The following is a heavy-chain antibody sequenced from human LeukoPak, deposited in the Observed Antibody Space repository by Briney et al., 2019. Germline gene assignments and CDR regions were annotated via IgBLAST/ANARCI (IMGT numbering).Heavy chain of an antibody. D-gene: IGHD3-22*01. CDR1: GFTFSSYW. Sequence: PGGSLRLSCAASGFTFSSYWMYWVRQAPGKGLVWVARITSDGSSTSYADSVKGRFTISRDNAKNTLYLQMNSLRAEDTAVYYCVTAWYYYDSSGSYDAFDIWGQGTMVSVSS. J-gene: IGHJ3*02. CDR2: ITSDGSST. V-gene: IGHV3-74*01. CDR3: VTAWYYYDSSGSYDAFDI.